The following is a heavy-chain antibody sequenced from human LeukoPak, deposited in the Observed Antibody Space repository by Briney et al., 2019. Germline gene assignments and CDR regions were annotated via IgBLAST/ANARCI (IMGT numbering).Heavy chain of an antibody. J-gene: IGHJ3*02. CDR2: IYYSGST. Sequence: KPSETLSLTCTVSGGSISSSSYYWGWIRQPPGKGLEWIGSIYYSGSTYYNPSLKSRVTISVDTSKNQFSLKLSSVTAADTAVYYCARTGIEESKGAFDIWGQGTMVTVSS. CDR3: ARTGIEESKGAFDI. CDR1: GGSISSSSYY. V-gene: IGHV4-39*01.